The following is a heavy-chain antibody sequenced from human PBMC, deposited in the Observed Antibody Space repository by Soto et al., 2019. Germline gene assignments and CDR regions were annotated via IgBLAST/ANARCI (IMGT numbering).Heavy chain of an antibody. D-gene: IGHD3-10*01. Sequence: SETLSLTCTVSGASISSYYWSWIRQPPGKGLEWIGYIYYSGSTNYSPSLKSRVTMSVDTSKNQFSLKLSSVTAADTAVYYCARHGDYYGSGTYDYMDVWGKGTTVTVSS. CDR2: IYYSGST. V-gene: IGHV4-59*08. CDR1: GASISSYY. CDR3: ARHGDYYGSGTYDYMDV. J-gene: IGHJ6*03.